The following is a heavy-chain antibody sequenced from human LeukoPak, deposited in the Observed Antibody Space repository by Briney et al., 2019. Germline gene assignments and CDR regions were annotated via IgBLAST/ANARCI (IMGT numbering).Heavy chain of an antibody. J-gene: IGHJ4*02. D-gene: IGHD6-19*01. CDR1: GFTFSSYS. CDR3: ATEWGFYSSGWYASFDY. V-gene: IGHV3-21*04. Sequence: GGSLRLSCAASGFTFSSYSMNWVRQAPGKGLEWVSSISSSSSYIYYADSVKGRFTISRDNAKDSLYLQMNSLRAEDTAVYYCATEWGFYSSGWYASFDYWGQGTLVTVSS. CDR2: ISSSSSYI.